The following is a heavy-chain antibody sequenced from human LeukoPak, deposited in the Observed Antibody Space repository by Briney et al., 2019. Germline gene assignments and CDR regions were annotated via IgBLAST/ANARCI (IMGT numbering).Heavy chain of an antibody. V-gene: IGHV3-7*03. CDR3: ARNNDMDV. CDR1: GFILSNHW. D-gene: IGHD1/OR15-1a*01. CDR2: MNKDGSEE. J-gene: IGHJ6*02. Sequence: GGSLRLSSAASGFILSNHWMTWVRQAPGKGPEWVANMNKDGSEEYYVDSVKGRFTIFKDTAKNSLYLQMNNLRVEDTALYYCARNNDMDVWGQGTTVVVSS.